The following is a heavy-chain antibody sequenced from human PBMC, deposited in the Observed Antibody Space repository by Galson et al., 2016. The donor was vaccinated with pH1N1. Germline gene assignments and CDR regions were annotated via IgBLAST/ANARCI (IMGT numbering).Heavy chain of an antibody. CDR3: ARELSCYPPCFYYYGMDV. CDR2: ISPSGSTI. CDR1: GFTFSDYY. D-gene: IGHD5-12*01. Sequence: SLRLSCAASGFTFSDYYMSWIRQAPGKGLEWVSYISPSGSTIYYADSVKGRFTISRDNAKNSLYLQMDSLRSEDTAVYYCARELSCYPPCFYYYGMDVWGQGTTVTVSS. V-gene: IGHV3-11*04. J-gene: IGHJ6*02.